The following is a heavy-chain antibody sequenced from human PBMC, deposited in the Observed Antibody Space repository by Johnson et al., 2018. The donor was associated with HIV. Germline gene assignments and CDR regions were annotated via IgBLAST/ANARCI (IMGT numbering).Heavy chain of an antibody. Sequence: QEQLVESGGGVVQPGRSLRLSCAASGFTFSSYAMHWVRQAPGKGLEWVAVISYDGSNKYYADSVKGRFTISRDKAKNTLHLQMNSLRAEDTAVYYCATRDPTYRPGVFDIWGQGTMVTVSS. J-gene: IGHJ3*02. D-gene: IGHD2-8*01. V-gene: IGHV3-30-3*01. CDR2: ISYDGSNK. CDR3: ATRDPTYRPGVFDI. CDR1: GFTFSSYA.